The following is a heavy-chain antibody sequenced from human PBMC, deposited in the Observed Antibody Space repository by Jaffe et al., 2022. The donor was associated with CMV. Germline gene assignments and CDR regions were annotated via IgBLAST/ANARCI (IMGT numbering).Heavy chain of an antibody. CDR3: ARDLAEMALDY. Sequence: QVQLVESGGGVVQPGRSLRLSCAASGFTFSSYGMHWVRQAPGKGLEWVAVIWYDGSNKYYADSVKGRFTISRDNSKNTLYLQMNSLRAEDTAVYYCARDLAEMALDYWGQGTLVTVSS. V-gene: IGHV3-33*01. J-gene: IGHJ4*02. CDR2: IWYDGSNK. CDR1: GFTFSSYG.